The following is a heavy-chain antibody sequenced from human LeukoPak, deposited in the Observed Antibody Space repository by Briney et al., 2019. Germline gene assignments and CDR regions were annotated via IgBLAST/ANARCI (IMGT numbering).Heavy chain of an antibody. Sequence: GESLKISCKGSGYRFTDYWIGWVRQMPGKGLEWMGIIYPGDSDTRYSPSFQGQVTISADKSINTAHLQWSSLKDSDTAMYYCARGAAGTIPDYYYFGMDIWGQGTTVTVSS. D-gene: IGHD1-7*01. V-gene: IGHV5-51*01. CDR2: IYPGDSDT. CDR1: GYRFTDYW. CDR3: ARGAAGTIPDYYYFGMDI. J-gene: IGHJ6*02.